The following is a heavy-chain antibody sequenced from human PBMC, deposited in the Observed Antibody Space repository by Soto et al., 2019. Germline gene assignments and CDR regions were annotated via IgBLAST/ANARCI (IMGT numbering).Heavy chain of an antibody. CDR1: GGSVISAIYC. CDR3: ARGRRITGTTVLDY. CDR2: IYYSGST. J-gene: IGHJ4*02. D-gene: IGHD1-7*01. V-gene: IGHV4-61*01. Sequence: SECMALSSAFSGGSVISAIYCVSCIRQHTWKGLELIRYIYYSGSTNYNSSLKSRVTISVDTSTNQFSLNLSSVTAADTAVYYCARGRRITGTTVLDYWGQGTLVTVSS.